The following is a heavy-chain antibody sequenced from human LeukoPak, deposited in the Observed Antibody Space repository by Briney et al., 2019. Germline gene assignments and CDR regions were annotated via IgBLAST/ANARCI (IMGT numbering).Heavy chain of an antibody. J-gene: IGHJ4*02. V-gene: IGHV4-30-2*01. CDR1: GGSISSGGYY. CDR3: ARHRSGYDYYFDY. Sequence: PSQTLSLTCTVSGGSISSGGYYWSWIRQPPGKGLEWIRYIYHSGSTYYNPSLKSRVTISVDRSKNQFSLKLSSVTAADTAVYYCARHRSGYDYYFDYWGQGTLVTVSS. CDR2: IYHSGST. D-gene: IGHD3-22*01.